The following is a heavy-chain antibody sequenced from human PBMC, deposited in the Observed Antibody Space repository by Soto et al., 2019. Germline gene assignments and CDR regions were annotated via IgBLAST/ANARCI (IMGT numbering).Heavy chain of an antibody. CDR2: ISSSSYT. CDR3: ARAGSIADRPVYYYGMDV. J-gene: IGHJ6*02. D-gene: IGHD6-6*01. Sequence: PGGSLRLSCAASGFTFSDYYMSWIRQAPGKGLEWVSYISSSSYTNYADSVKGRFTISRDNAKNSLYLQMNSLRAEDTAVYYCARAGSIADRPVYYYGMDVWGQGNTVTVSS. CDR1: GFTFSDYY. V-gene: IGHV3-11*06.